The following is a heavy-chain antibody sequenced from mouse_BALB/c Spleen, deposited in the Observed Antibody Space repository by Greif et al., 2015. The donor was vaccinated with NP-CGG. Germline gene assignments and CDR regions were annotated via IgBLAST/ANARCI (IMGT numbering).Heavy chain of an antibody. CDR1: GYTFTSYW. D-gene: IGHD1-1*01. Sequence: VQLQESGAELAKPGASVKMSCKASGYTFTSYWMHWVKQRPGQGLEWIGYINPSTGYTEYNQKFKDKATLTADKSSSTAYMQPSSLTSEDSAVYYCATTVVATFAYWGQGTLVTVSA. V-gene: IGHV1-7*01. CDR3: ATTVVATFAY. J-gene: IGHJ3*01. CDR2: INPSTGYT.